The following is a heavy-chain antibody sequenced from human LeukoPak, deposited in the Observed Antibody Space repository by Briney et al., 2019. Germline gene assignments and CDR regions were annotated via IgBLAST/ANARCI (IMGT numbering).Heavy chain of an antibody. V-gene: IGHV3-72*01. CDR3: ARDLGS. D-gene: IGHD3-16*01. CDR1: GFSFSDHY. Sequence: GGSLRLSCAASGFSFSDHYMDWVRQAPGKGLEWVGRSRNKVNSYTTEYAASVKGRFTISRDDSKNALYLQMNSLKIEGTAVYYCARDLGSWGQGTLVTVSS. CDR2: SRNKVNSYTT. J-gene: IGHJ5*02.